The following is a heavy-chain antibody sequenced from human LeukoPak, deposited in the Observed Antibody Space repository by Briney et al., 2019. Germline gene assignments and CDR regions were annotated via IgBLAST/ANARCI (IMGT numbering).Heavy chain of an antibody. D-gene: IGHD3-22*01. CDR1: GYTFTGYY. J-gene: IGHJ4*02. CDR3: ARDPSPYYYDSSGYPTWTEYYFDY. V-gene: IGHV1-2*02. Sequence: ASVKVSCKASGYTFTGYYMHWVRQAPGQGLEWMGWMNPNSGGTNYAQKFQGRVTMTRDTSISTAYMELSRLRSDDTAVYYCARDPSPYYYDSSGYPTWTEYYFDYWGQGTLVTVSS. CDR2: MNPNSGGT.